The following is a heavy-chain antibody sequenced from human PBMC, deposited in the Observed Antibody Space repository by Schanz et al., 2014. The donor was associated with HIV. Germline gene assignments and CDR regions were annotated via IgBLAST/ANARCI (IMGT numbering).Heavy chain of an antibody. Sequence: VQLVESGGGVVQPGRSLRLSCAASGFTFSSYAMHWIRQAPGMGLEWVSYISSSSNTINYADSVKGRFTISRDNTKSSLYLQMNSLRAEDTAVYYCARVKGAVDYWGQGTLVTVSS. J-gene: IGHJ4*02. CDR1: GFTFSSYA. CDR2: ISSSSNTI. CDR3: ARVKGAVDY. V-gene: IGHV3-48*04.